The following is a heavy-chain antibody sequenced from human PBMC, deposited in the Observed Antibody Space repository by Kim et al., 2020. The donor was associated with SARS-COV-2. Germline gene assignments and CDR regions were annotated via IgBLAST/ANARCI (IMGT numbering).Heavy chain of an antibody. Sequence: SETLSLTCTVSGGSISSYYWSWIRQPPGKGLEWIGYIYYSGSTNYNPSLKSRVTISVDTSKNQFSLKLSSVTAADTAVYYCARAGGEGSRLRLLMQRGDSFDYWGQGTLVTVSS. V-gene: IGHV4-59*13. CDR2: IYYSGST. CDR3: ARAGGEGSRLRLLMQRGDSFDY. CDR1: GGSISSYY. D-gene: IGHD5-12*01. J-gene: IGHJ4*02.